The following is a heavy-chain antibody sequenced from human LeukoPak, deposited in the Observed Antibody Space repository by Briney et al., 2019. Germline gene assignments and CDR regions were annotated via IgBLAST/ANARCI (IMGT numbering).Heavy chain of an antibody. Sequence: ASVKVSFKASGYTFTIRGFSWVRQAPGQGLEWMGWINADSGNTNYAQKLQGRVTLTTDTSTNTAYMELRSLRSDDTAVYYCARDEVSGGWYNHWGQGTLVTVSA. CDR3: ARDEVSGGWYNH. J-gene: IGHJ4*02. CDR2: INADSGNT. V-gene: IGHV1-18*04. D-gene: IGHD6-19*01. CDR1: GYTFTIRG.